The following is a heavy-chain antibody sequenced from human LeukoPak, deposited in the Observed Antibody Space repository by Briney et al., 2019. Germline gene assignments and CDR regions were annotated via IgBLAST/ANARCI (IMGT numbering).Heavy chain of an antibody. Sequence: ASAKVSCKTSGYTFTSYDINWVRQATGQGLEWMGWMNPNSGNTGYAQKFQGRVTMTRNTSITTAYMELSSLRSEDTAVYHCARAISGAFDIWGQGTMVTVSS. J-gene: IGHJ3*02. CDR2: MNPNSGNT. CDR3: ARAISGAFDI. CDR1: GYTFTSYD. V-gene: IGHV1-8*01.